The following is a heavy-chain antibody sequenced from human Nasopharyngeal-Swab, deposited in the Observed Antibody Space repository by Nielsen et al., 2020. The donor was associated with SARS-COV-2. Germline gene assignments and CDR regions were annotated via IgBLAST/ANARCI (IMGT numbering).Heavy chain of an antibody. D-gene: IGHD1-14*01. Sequence: RQAPGKGLEWIGYIYYSGSTNYNPSLKSRVTISVDTSKNQFSLKLSSVTAADTAVYYCARGWRNYYFGYWGQGTLVTVSS. CDR3: ARGWRNYYFGY. CDR2: IYYSGST. J-gene: IGHJ4*02. V-gene: IGHV4-59*01.